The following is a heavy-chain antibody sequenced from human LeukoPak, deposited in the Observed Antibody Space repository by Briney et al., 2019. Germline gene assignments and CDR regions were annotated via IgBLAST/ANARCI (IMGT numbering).Heavy chain of an antibody. CDR3: ARDRDFWSGYWYFDL. J-gene: IGHJ2*01. V-gene: IGHV4-59*11. CDR2: IYYSGST. D-gene: IGHD3-3*01. Sequence: SETLSLTCTVSGGSISSHYWNWIRQPPGKGLEWIGYIYYSGSTNYNPSLKSRVTISVDTSKNQFSLKLSSVTAADTAVYYCARDRDFWSGYWYFDLWGRGTLVTVSS. CDR1: GGSISSHY.